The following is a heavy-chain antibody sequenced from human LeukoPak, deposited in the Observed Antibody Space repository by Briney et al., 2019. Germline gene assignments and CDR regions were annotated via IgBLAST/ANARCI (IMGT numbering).Heavy chain of an antibody. Sequence: GGSLRLSCAASGFTFSNYAMNWVRQTPGKGLEWASSLRASGGITYYADSVKGRFTISRDNSKNTLFLQLNSLRAEDTAVYYCAKDRADVVPTMVLDYWGQGTLVTVSS. V-gene: IGHV3-23*01. J-gene: IGHJ4*02. CDR3: AKDRADVVPTMVLDY. CDR1: GFTFSNYA. CDR2: LRASGGIT. D-gene: IGHD5-12*01.